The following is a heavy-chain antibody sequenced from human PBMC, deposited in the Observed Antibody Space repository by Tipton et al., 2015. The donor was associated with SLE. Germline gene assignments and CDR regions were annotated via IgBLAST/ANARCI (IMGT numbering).Heavy chain of an antibody. CDR3: AKSVLVIPSPPHC. V-gene: IGHV3-30*02. CDR1: GFTFSSYG. CDR2: IRYDGSNE. Sequence: SLRLSCAASGFTFSSYGMHWVRQAPGKGLEWVAFIRYDGSNEYYADSVKGRFTISRDNSKNTLYLQMNSLRAEDTPLYYCAKSVLVIPSPPHCWVQGTLVTVSS. D-gene: IGHD3-22*01. J-gene: IGHJ4*02.